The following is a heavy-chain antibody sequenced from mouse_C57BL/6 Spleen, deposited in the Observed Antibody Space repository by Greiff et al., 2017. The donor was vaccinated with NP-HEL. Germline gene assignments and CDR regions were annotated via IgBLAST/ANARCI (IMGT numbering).Heavy chain of an antibody. J-gene: IGHJ2*01. Sequence: EVQRVESGGGLVKPGGSLKLSCAASGFTFSSYAMSWVRQTPEKRLEWVATISDGGSYTYYPDNVKGRFTISRDNAKNNLYLQMSHLKSEDTAMYYCAREVITTVVPYYFDYWGQGTTLTVSS. CDR3: AREVITTVVPYYFDY. CDR2: ISDGGSYT. CDR1: GFTFSSYA. D-gene: IGHD1-1*01. V-gene: IGHV5-4*01.